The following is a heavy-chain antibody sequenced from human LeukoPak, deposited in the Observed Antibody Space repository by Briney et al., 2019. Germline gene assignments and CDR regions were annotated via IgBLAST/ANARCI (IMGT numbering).Heavy chain of an antibody. CDR3: ASSGYDSSGYYFDY. Sequence: ASVKVSCKASGYTFTGYYMHWVRQAPGQGLEWMGRINPNSGGTNYAQKFQGRVTMTRDTSISTAYMELSRLRSDDTAVYYCASSGYDSSGYYFDYWGKGTLVTVSS. J-gene: IGHJ4*02. V-gene: IGHV1-2*06. CDR2: INPNSGGT. CDR1: GYTFTGYY. D-gene: IGHD3-22*01.